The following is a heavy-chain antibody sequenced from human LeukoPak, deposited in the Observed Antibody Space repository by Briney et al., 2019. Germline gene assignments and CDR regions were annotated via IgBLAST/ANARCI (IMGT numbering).Heavy chain of an antibody. V-gene: IGHV1-8*01. Sequence: ASVKVSCKASGYTFTAYDIDWVRQAPGHGLEWMAWMIPNSGDADYALKFQGRVTMTRNTSINTAYVELSGLRSEDTAVYYCAKTGLIGESNDFWGQGTLVTVSS. CDR2: MIPNSGDA. CDR3: AKTGLIGESNDF. J-gene: IGHJ4*02. CDR1: GYTFTAYD. D-gene: IGHD2-21*01.